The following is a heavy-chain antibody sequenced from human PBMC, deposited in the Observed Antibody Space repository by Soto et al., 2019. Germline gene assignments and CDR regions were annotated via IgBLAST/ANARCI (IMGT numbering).Heavy chain of an antibody. Sequence: QVQLVQSGAEVKKPGASVKVSCKVSGYTLTELSMHWVRQAPGKGLEWMGGFDPEDGETIYAQKFQGRVTMTEDTSTDTASMELSSRSSEDTAVYYGASLLTLDWSSTSCEGGAFDYWGQGTLVTVSS. D-gene: IGHD2-2*01. CDR1: GYTLTELS. CDR3: ASLLTLDWSSTSCEGGAFDY. V-gene: IGHV1-24*01. J-gene: IGHJ4*02. CDR2: FDPEDGET.